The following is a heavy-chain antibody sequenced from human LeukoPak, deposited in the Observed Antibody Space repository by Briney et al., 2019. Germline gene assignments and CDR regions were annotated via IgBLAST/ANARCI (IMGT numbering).Heavy chain of an antibody. CDR1: GFTFSSYA. J-gene: IGHJ4*02. CDR2: ISYDGNNK. D-gene: IGHD6-13*01. CDR3: ARVVSSWYFDY. Sequence: GGSLRLSCVVSGFTFSSYAMHWVRQAPGKGLEWVAVISYDGNNKYYADSVKGRFTISRDNSNNTLYLQMNSLRAEDMAVYYCARVVSSWYFDYWGQGTLVTVSS. V-gene: IGHV3-30-3*01.